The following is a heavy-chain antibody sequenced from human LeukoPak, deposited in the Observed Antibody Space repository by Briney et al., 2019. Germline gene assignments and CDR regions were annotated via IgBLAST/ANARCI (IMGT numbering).Heavy chain of an antibody. Sequence: ASVKVSCKASVYTFTSYYMHGVRQPPGQGLEWMGIINPSGGSTSYAQKFQGRVTMTRDTSTSTVYMELSSLRSEDTAVYYCARDDHSSSSFDYWGQGTMVTVSS. CDR3: ARDDHSSSSFDY. J-gene: IGHJ4*02. CDR2: INPSGGST. CDR1: VYTFTSYY. D-gene: IGHD6-6*01. V-gene: IGHV1-46*01.